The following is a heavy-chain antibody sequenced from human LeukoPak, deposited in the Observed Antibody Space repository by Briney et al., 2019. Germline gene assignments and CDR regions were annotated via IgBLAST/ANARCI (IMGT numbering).Heavy chain of an antibody. V-gene: IGHV1-8*01. Sequence: ASVTVSCTASGYTFTSYDINWVRQATGQGLEWMGWMNPNSGNTGYAQKFQGRVTMTRNTSISTAYMELSSLRSEDTAVYYCARGLIAAAGYYFDYWGQGTLVTVSS. D-gene: IGHD6-13*01. CDR1: GYTFTSYD. CDR2: MNPNSGNT. CDR3: ARGLIAAAGYYFDY. J-gene: IGHJ4*02.